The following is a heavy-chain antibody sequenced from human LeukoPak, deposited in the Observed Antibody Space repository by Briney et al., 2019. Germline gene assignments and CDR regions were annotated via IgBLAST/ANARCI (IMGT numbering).Heavy chain of an antibody. Sequence: GGSLRLSCAASGFTFSSYAMSWVRQAPGKGLEWVSAISGSGGSTYYADSVKGRFTISRDNSKNTLYLQMNSLRAEDTAVYYCAKDRQVVVAATPEYFQHWGQGTLVTVSS. V-gene: IGHV3-23*01. CDR3: AKDRQVVVAATPEYFQH. CDR2: ISGSGGST. J-gene: IGHJ1*01. D-gene: IGHD2-15*01. CDR1: GFTFSSYA.